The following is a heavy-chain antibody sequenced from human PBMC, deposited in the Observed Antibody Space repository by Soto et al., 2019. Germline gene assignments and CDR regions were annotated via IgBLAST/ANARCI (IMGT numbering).Heavy chain of an antibody. V-gene: IGHV1-18*01. CDR1: GYTFTSYD. CDR3: ARDILFDY. J-gene: IGHJ4*02. CDR2: ISAYNGNT. D-gene: IGHD2-15*01. Sequence: ASVKVSCKASGYTFTSYDINWVRQATGQGLEWMGWISAYNGNTNYAQKFQGRVTITRDTSASTAYMELSSLRSEDTAVYYCARDILFDYWGQGTLVTVSS.